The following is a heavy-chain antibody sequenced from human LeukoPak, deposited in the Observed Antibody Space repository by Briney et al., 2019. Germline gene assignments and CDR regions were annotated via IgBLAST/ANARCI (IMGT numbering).Heavy chain of an antibody. V-gene: IGHV1-24*01. D-gene: IGHD1-1*01. CDR3: ARDLVNWNDNRMRFDP. Sequence: GASVKVSCKVSGYTLTELSMHWVRQAPGKGLEWMGGFDPEDGETIYAQKFQGRVTMTRDTSISTAYMELSRLRSDDTAVYYCARDLVNWNDNRMRFDPWGQGTLVTVSS. J-gene: IGHJ5*02. CDR2: FDPEDGET. CDR1: GYTLTELS.